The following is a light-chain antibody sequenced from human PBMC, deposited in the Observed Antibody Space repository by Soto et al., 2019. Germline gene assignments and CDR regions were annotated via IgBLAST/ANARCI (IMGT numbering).Light chain of an antibody. J-gene: IGKJ1*01. CDR2: GAS. V-gene: IGKV3-20*01. CDR1: QSVSSSY. CDR3: QQNGSSPLT. Sequence: EIELTQSPGTLSLSPGERATLSCRASQSVSSSYLGWYQQKPGQAPRLLIYGASMRPTGLPDRFSGSGSGTDFTLTISRLEPEDFAVYYCQQNGSSPLTFGRGTKVEIK.